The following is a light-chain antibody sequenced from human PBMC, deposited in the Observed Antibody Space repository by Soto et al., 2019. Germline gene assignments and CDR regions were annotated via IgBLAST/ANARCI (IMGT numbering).Light chain of an antibody. CDR3: QRYNSVPPVT. CDR2: AAS. J-gene: IGKJ3*01. Sequence: DIQMTQSPSSLSASVGDRVTITCRASQGISNYLAWYQQQPGKPPTLLMYAASTLQSGVPSRFSGSGSGTDFTLTISSLQPEDVATYYCQRYNSVPPVTFGPGTKVNL. CDR1: QGISNY. V-gene: IGKV1-27*01.